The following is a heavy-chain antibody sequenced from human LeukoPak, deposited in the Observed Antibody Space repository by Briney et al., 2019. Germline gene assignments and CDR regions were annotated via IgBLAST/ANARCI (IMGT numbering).Heavy chain of an antibody. CDR2: ISGSDGTT. J-gene: IGHJ4*02. CDR1: GFTFSSYA. V-gene: IGHV3-23*01. CDR3: AKVTYGDYGVDY. D-gene: IGHD4-17*01. Sequence: GGSLRLSCAASGFTFSSYAMSWVRQAPGKGLEWVSIISGSDGTTCYADSVKGRFTISRDNSKNTLYLQMNSLRAEDTAVYYCAKVTYGDYGVDYWGQGTLVTVSS.